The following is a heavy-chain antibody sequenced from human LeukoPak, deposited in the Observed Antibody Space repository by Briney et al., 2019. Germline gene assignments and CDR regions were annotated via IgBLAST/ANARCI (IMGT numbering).Heavy chain of an antibody. V-gene: IGHV3-11*04. J-gene: IGHJ4*02. D-gene: IGHD5-12*01. CDR2: ISSSGSTK. Sequence: GGSLRLSCAASGFTFSDYYMNWVRQAPGMGLEWVSYISSSGSTKYYADSVKGRFTISRDNAKNSLFLQMNSLRAEDTAVYYCARDWDSGYDTYYFDYWGQGTLVTVSS. CDR1: GFTFSDYY. CDR3: ARDWDSGYDTYYFDY.